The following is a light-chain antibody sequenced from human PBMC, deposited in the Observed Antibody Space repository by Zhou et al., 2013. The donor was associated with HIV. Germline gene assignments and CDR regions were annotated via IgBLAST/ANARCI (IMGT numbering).Light chain of an antibody. J-gene: IGKJ3*01. CDR3: QQSYSSPFT. V-gene: IGKV1-39*01. CDR1: QSISGY. CDR2: TAS. Sequence: DIQMTQSPSSLSASVGDRVTITCRASQSISGYLNWYQLRPGRPPKLLIYTASSLQSGVPSRFSGSGYGTDFTLIISSLQPEDFATYYCQQSYSSPFTFGPGTKVDIK.